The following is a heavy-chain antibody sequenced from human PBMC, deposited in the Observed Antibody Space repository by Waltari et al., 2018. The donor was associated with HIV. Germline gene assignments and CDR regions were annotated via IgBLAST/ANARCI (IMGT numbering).Heavy chain of an antibody. CDR2: IHSSGSA. CDR3: ARRHFLDNNSYFVPRYFSYNNVEV. Sequence: QLQESRPRLVMASETLFLNGSVPGGCVSSSFYFLDTSHSSYWPWIRQPTGTGLEWVGSIHSSGSAHYNPTLENRVTITSDVAMNQFSLNVTSVTASDTGTYFCARRHFLDNNSYFVPRYFSYNNVEVWGQGTTVTVSS. V-gene: IGHV4-39*01. D-gene: IGHD3-9*01. J-gene: IGHJ6*02. CDR1: GGCVSSSFYFLDTSHSSY.